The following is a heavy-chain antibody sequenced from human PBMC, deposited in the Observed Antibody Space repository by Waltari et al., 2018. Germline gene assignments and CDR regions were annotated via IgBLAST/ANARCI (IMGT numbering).Heavy chain of an antibody. CDR3: ARDPSPYSGYDGHWFDP. J-gene: IGHJ5*02. CDR1: GGTFSSYA. D-gene: IGHD5-12*01. CDR2: IIPIFGTA. V-gene: IGHV1-69*05. Sequence: QVQLVQSGAEVKKPGSSVKVSCKASGGTFSSYAISWVRQAPGQGLEWMGGIIPIFGTANYAQKFQGRVTITTDESTSTAYMELSSLRSEDTAVYYCARDPSPYSGYDGHWFDPWGQGTLVTVSS.